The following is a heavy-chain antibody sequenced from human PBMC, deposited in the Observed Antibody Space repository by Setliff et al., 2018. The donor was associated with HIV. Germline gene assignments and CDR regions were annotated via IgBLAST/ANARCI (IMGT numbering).Heavy chain of an antibody. D-gene: IGHD6-19*01. CDR2: IIPIFGTA. CDR3: ARDPNQVGAVAGPLDY. Sequence: SVKVSCKASGGTFSSYAISWVRQAPGQGLEWMGGIIPIFGTANYAQKFQGRVTITADESTSTAYMELSSLSSEDTVVYYCARDPNQVGAVAGPLDYWGQGTLVTVSS. J-gene: IGHJ4*02. V-gene: IGHV1-69*13. CDR1: GGTFSSYA.